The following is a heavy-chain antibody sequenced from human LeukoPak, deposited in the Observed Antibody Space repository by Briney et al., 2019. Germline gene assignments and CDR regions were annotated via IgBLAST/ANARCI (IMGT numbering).Heavy chain of an antibody. J-gene: IGHJ6*03. CDR3: ARAPPRITMVRGVKGYYYYYMDV. CDR1: GYTFTSYY. V-gene: IGHV1-2*02. D-gene: IGHD3-10*01. CDR2: INPNSGGT. Sequence: ASVKVSCKASGYTFTSYYMHWVRQAPGQGLEWMGWINPNSGGTNYAQKFQGRVTMTRDTSISTAYMELSRLRSDDTAVYYCARAPPRITMVRGVKGYYYYYMDVWGKGTTVTVSS.